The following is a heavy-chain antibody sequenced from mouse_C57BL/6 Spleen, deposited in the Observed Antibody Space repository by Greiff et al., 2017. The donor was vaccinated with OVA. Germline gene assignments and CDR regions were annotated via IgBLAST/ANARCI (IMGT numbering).Heavy chain of an antibody. CDR2: ISDGGSYT. J-gene: IGHJ2*01. Sequence: DVHLVESGGGLVKPGGSLKLSCAASGFTFSSYAMSWVRQTPEKRLEWVATISDGGSYTYYPDNVKGRFTISRDNAKNNLYLQMSHLKSEDTAMYYCARENYGSSPGYFDYWGQGTTLTVSS. V-gene: IGHV5-4*01. CDR3: ARENYGSSPGYFDY. D-gene: IGHD1-1*01. CDR1: GFTFSSYA.